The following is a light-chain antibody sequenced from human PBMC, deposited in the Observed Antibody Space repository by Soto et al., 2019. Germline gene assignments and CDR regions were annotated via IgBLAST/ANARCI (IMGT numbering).Light chain of an antibody. CDR3: SSYTSSSTRV. J-gene: IGLJ1*01. Sequence: QSVLTQPASVSGSPGQSITISCTGYIHYDFVSWYQQYPGTAPKLVIYEVSNRPSGTSDRFSGSKSGDTASLTISGLQAEDEADYYCSSYTSSSTRVFGTGTKVTVL. V-gene: IGLV2-14*01. CDR1: IHYDF. CDR2: EVS.